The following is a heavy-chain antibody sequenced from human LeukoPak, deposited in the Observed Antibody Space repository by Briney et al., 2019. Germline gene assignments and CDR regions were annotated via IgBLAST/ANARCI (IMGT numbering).Heavy chain of an antibody. V-gene: IGHV4-30-2*01. Sequence: SQTLCLTCTVSGGSISSGGYYWSWIRQPPGKGLEWIGYIYHSGSTYYNPSLKSRVTISVDRSKNQFSLKLSSVTAADTAVYYCPQGPTPGYFDYWGQGTLVTVSS. CDR1: GGSISSGGYY. CDR3: PQGPTPGYFDY. CDR2: IYHSGST. J-gene: IGHJ4*02.